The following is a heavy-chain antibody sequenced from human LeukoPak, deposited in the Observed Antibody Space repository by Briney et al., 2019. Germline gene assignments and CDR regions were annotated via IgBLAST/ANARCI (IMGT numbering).Heavy chain of an antibody. CDR3: ARSNSGSYQELDY. J-gene: IGHJ4*02. CDR2: IYTSGIT. Sequence: SQTLSLTCTVSGGSINSGSYFWSWIRQPAGKGLEWIGRIYTSGITNYNSSLMSRATISIDTSKNQFSLKLSSVTAADTAVYYCARSNSGSYQELDYWGQGALVTVSS. D-gene: IGHD1-26*01. CDR1: GGSINSGSYF. V-gene: IGHV4-61*02.